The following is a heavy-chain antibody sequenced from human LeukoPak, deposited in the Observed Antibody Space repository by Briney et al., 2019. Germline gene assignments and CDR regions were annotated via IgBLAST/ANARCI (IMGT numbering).Heavy chain of an antibody. D-gene: IGHD1-1*01. CDR1: GYSFTNYW. CDR3: ASAWNFDY. CDR2: INPSDSDT. V-gene: IGHV5-51*01. J-gene: IGHJ4*02. Sequence: AESLQIASKGSGYSFTNYWIAWLRPMPGRGLEWMVIINPSDSDTRYSTSFQGQVTISADKSISTAYLQWSSLKASDSAMYYCASAWNFDYWGQGTLVTVSS.